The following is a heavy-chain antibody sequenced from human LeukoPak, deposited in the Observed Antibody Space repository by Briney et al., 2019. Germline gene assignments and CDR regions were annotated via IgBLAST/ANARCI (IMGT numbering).Heavy chain of an antibody. CDR3: TQEGGRFDP. J-gene: IGHJ5*02. CDR1: GGSISSSSYY. Sequence: ASETLSLTCTVSGGSISSSSYYWGWIRQPPGKGLEWIGSIYYSGSTYYNPSLKSRDTISVDTSKNQFSLKLSSVTAADTAVYYCTQEGGRFDPWGQGTLVTVSS. CDR2: IYYSGST. D-gene: IGHD1-26*01. V-gene: IGHV4-39*01.